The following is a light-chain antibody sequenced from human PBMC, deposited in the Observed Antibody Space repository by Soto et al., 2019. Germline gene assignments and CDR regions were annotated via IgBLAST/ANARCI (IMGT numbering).Light chain of an antibody. CDR3: QQYDYSRT. CDR2: DVS. V-gene: IGKV1-5*01. Sequence: DVQMTQSPSTLSASVGDSVTITCRSSKSIAASLALYQLKPGEAHKPLIYDVSNLESGVPSRVSGSGSGTEFSLTIRRLHPYDFATYYCQQYDYSRTFGQGTKVEIK. J-gene: IGKJ1*01. CDR1: KSIAAS.